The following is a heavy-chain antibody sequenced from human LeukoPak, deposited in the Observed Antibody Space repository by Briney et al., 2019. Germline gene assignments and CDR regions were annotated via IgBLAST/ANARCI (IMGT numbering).Heavy chain of an antibody. CDR2: ISGSGDST. D-gene: IGHD6-19*01. V-gene: IGHV3-23*01. CDR3: AKDPYSSGPYNWFDP. Sequence: GGSLRLSCVASGFTLRSYVMNWVRQTPGKGLEWVSSISGSGDSTFYADSVKGRFSISRDNSKNTLYLQVNGLRTEDTAVYYCAKDPYSSGPYNWFDPWGQGTLVTVSS. CDR1: GFTLRSYV. J-gene: IGHJ5*02.